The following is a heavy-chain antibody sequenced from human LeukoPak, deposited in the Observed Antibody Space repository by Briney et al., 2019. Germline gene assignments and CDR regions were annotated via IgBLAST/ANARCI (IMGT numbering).Heavy chain of an antibody. CDR2: IYYSGST. CDR3: ARVCGDGYNCY. V-gene: IGHV4-59*01. D-gene: IGHD5-24*01. CDR1: GGSISSYY. J-gene: IGHJ4*02. Sequence: SETLSLTCPVSGGSISSYYWSWIRQPPGKGLEWIGYIYYSGSTNYNPSLKSRVTISVDTSKNQFSLKLSSVTAADTAVYYCARVCGDGYNCYWGQGTLVTVSS.